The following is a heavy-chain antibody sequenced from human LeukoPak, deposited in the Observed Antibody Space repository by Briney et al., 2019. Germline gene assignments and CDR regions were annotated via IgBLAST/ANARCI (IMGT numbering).Heavy chain of an antibody. Sequence: ASVKVSCKASGYTFTSYYMHWVRQAPGQGLEWMGIINPSGGSTSYAQKFQGRVTMTRDTSTSTVYMELSSLRSEDTAVYYCARDPHIVVVTASYYFDYWGQGTLVTVSS. V-gene: IGHV1-46*01. CDR1: GYTFTSYY. CDR2: INPSGGST. D-gene: IGHD2-21*02. CDR3: ARDPHIVVVTASYYFDY. J-gene: IGHJ4*02.